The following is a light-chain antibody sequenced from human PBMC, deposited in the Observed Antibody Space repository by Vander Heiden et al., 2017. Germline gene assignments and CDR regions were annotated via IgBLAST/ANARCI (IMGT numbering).Light chain of an antibody. CDR1: QSISSW. V-gene: IGKV1-5*03. CDR3: QQYNSYAPLT. J-gene: IGKJ4*01. Sequence: DLQMTQSPSTLSASVGDRVTITSRASQSISSWLAWEQQKPGKAPKLQNYKASSLESGVPSRFSGSGSGTEFTLTISSLQPDDFATYYCQQYNSYAPLTFGGGTKVEIK. CDR2: KAS.